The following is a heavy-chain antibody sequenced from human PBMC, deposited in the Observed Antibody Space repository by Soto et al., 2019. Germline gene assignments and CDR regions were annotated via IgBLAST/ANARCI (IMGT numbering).Heavy chain of an antibody. V-gene: IGHV4-34*01. Sequence: QVQLQQWGAGLLKPSETLSLTCAVYGGSFSGYYWSWIRQPPGKGLEWIGEINHSGSTNYNPSLKSRVTISVDTSKNQFSLKLSSVTAADTAVYYCARVKGHLHDYVWGSYRANWFDPWGQGTLVTVSS. CDR2: INHSGST. D-gene: IGHD3-16*02. CDR3: ARVKGHLHDYVWGSYRANWFDP. CDR1: GGSFSGYY. J-gene: IGHJ5*02.